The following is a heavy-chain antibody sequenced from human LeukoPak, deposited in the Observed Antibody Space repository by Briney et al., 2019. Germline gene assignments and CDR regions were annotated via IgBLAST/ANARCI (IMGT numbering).Heavy chain of an antibody. V-gene: IGHV4-31*03. Sequence: SETLSLTCTVSGGSLSSGPYYLTWIRQHPGKGLEYIGYIYYSGNTYYNPSLKSRVTISVDTSKNQFSLKLSSVTAADTAVYHCARVGRVKVVPAAIAPAAYYYYYYMDVWGKGTTVTVSS. J-gene: IGHJ6*03. CDR1: GGSLSSGPYY. CDR3: ARVGRVKVVPAAIAPAAYYYYYYMDV. CDR2: IYYSGNT. D-gene: IGHD2-2*02.